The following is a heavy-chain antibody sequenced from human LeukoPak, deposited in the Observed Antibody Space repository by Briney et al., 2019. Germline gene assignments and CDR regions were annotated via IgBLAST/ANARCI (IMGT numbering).Heavy chain of an antibody. J-gene: IGHJ5*02. CDR3: VRDDVSP. CDR2: INPNSGGT. Sequence: ASVKVSCKASGYTFTSHYIHWVRQAPGQGLEWMGWINPNSGGTNYAQNFQGRVTMTRDTSISTAYMELSRLRSDDTAVYYCVRDDVSPWGQGTLVTVSS. V-gene: IGHV1-2*02. CDR1: GYTFTSHY.